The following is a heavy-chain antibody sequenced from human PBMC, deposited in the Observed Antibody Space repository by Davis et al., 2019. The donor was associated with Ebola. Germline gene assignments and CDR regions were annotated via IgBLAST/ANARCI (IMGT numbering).Heavy chain of an antibody. CDR1: GYTFTAYY. Sequence: ASVKVSCKASGYTFTAYYKHWVRQAPGQGLEWMGWINTNSGGTRYAQSLQDRVTMTRDTSISTAYMELTSLRSDDTAVYYCARADPTGGFEYWGQGTLVTVSS. D-gene: IGHD7-27*01. CDR3: ARADPTGGFEY. V-gene: IGHV1-2*02. J-gene: IGHJ4*02. CDR2: INTNSGGT.